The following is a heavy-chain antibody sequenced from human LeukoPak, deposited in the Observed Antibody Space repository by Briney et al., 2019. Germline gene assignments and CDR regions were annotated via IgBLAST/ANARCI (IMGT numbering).Heavy chain of an antibody. V-gene: IGHV3-53*01. CDR1: GFTVITND. J-gene: IGHJ4*02. D-gene: IGHD1-14*01. CDR3: ARGVEPLAANTLAY. CDR2: IYSDGNT. Sequence: GGSLRLSCAASGFTVITNDMTWVRQAPGKGLEWVSVIYSDGNTKYEDSVQGRFTISRDNSKNTLYLEMNSLSPDDTAVYYCARGVEPLAANTLAYWGQGTLVAVSS.